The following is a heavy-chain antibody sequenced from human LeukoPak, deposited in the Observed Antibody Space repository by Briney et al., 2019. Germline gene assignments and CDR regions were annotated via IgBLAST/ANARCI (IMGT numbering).Heavy chain of an antibody. D-gene: IGHD6-19*01. J-gene: IGHJ4*02. Sequence: GGSLRLSCAASGFTFSDYYMSWIRQAPGKGLEWVSYISSSGSTIYYADSVKGRFTISRDNAKNSLYLQMNSLRAEDTAVYYCAREAVAGIYYFDYWGQETLVTVSS. CDR1: GFTFSDYY. CDR3: AREAVAGIYYFDY. CDR2: ISSSGSTI. V-gene: IGHV3-11*01.